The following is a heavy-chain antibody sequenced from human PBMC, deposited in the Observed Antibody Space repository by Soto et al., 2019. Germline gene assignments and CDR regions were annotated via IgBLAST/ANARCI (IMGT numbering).Heavy chain of an antibody. Sequence: QVHLVQSGAEVKKPGASVKVSCKGSGYTFTIYGITWVRQAPGQGLVWMGWISAHNGNTDHAQKLQCRVTVTRDTSTSTAYMALRSLRSDATAVYYCARGRYGAYWGEGALLTVSS. V-gene: IGHV1-18*01. CDR2: ISAHNGNT. J-gene: IGHJ4*02. CDR3: ARGRYGAY. CDR1: GYTFTIYG. D-gene: IGHD1-1*01.